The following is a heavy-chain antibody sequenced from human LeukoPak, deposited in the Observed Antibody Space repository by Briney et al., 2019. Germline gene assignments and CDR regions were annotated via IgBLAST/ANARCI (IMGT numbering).Heavy chain of an antibody. CDR1: GFTFPHYG. J-gene: IGHJ2*01. D-gene: IGHD4-17*01. Sequence: PGGSLRLSCVASGFTFPHYGMSWVRHAPGKGLEWVSGIRWSGGTVGYADSVKGRLTISRDDAKNSVYLHMNNLGVDDTAFYYCTRGDGDDVGFFDLWGRGTLVTVSS. CDR3: TRGDGDDVGFFDL. CDR2: IRWSGGTV. V-gene: IGHV3-20*04.